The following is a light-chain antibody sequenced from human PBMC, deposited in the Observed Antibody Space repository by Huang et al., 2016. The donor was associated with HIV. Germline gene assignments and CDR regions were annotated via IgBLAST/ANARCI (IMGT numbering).Light chain of an antibody. J-gene: IGKJ1*01. CDR2: ATS. CDR1: QSVSSSY. CDR3: QQYGSSNRT. Sequence: EIVLTQSPGTLSLSPGERATLPCRASQSVSSSYLAWHQQKPGQAPRLLIYATSSRATGIPDRFSGSGAGTDFTLTISRLEPEDFAVFYCQQYGSSNRTFGQGTKVEIK. V-gene: IGKV3-20*01.